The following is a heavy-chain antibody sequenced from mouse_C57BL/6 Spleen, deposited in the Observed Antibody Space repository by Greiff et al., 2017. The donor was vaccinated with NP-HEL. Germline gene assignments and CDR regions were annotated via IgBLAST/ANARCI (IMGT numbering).Heavy chain of an antibody. V-gene: IGHV3-6*01. CDR3: AREGYSNYFAY. D-gene: IGHD2-5*01. CDR1: GYSITSGYY. CDR2: ISYDGSN. J-gene: IGHJ3*01. Sequence: EVHLVESGPGLVKPSQSLSLTCSVTGYSITSGYYWNWIRQFPGNKLEWMGYISYDGSNNYNPSLKNRISITRDTSKNQFFLKLNSVTTEDTATYYCAREGYSNYFAYWGQGTLVTVSA.